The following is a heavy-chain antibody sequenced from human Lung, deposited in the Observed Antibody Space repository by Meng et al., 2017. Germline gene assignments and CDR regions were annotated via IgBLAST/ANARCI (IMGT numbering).Heavy chain of an antibody. CDR1: GFTFRNAW. Sequence: EVQLLESGGGSVKPGGSLRLSCAASGFTFRNAWMTWVRQAPGKGLEWIGRMKSNVDGGTVDYAAAVKGRFFISRDDSENTFYLQMNSLKTEDTAVYYCSGHVDYWGHGTLVTVSS. V-gene: IGHV3-15*01. CDR3: SGHVDY. CDR2: MKSNVDGGTV. J-gene: IGHJ4*01.